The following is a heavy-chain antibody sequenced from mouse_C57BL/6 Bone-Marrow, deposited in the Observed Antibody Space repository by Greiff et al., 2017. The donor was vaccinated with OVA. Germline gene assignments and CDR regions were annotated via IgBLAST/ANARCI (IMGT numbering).Heavy chain of an antibody. V-gene: IGHV10-1*01. J-gene: IGHJ4*01. D-gene: IGHD1-1*01. CDR3: VRRGYYYGSSYVRYYAMDY. CDR1: GFSFNTYA. CDR2: IRSKSNNYAT. Sequence: EVQRVESGGGLVQPKGSLKLSCAASGFSFNTYAMNWVRQAPGKGLEWVARIRSKSNNYATYYADSVKDRFTISRDDSESMLYLQMNNLKTEDTAMYYCVRRGYYYGSSYVRYYAMDYWGQGTSVTVSS.